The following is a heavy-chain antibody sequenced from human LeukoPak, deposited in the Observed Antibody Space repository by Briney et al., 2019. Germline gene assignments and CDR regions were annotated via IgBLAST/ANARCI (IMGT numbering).Heavy chain of an antibody. CDR1: GYTFTSYD. Sequence: GASVKVSCKASGYTFTSYDINWGRQATGQGLEWMGWMNPNSGNTGYAQKFQGRVTMTTNASISTAYMELSSLRSEDTAVYYYARAAVARRPLGYWGQGTLVTVSS. CDR3: ARAAVARRPLGY. J-gene: IGHJ4*02. D-gene: IGHD6-19*01. CDR2: MNPNSGNT. V-gene: IGHV1-8*01.